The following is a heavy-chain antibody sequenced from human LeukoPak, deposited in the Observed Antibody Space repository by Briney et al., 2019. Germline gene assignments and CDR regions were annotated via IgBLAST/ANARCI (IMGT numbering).Heavy chain of an antibody. J-gene: IGHJ5*02. V-gene: IGHV3-30*14. CDR3: ARDFPLGFDP. CDR1: GFTFSSYV. Sequence: PGGSLRLSCAASGFTFSSYVMHWVRQAPGKGLEWVAIISYDGSNEYYADSVKGRFTISRDNSKNTLYLQMNSLRAEDTVVYYCARDFPLGFDPWGQGTLVTVSS. CDR2: ISYDGSNE.